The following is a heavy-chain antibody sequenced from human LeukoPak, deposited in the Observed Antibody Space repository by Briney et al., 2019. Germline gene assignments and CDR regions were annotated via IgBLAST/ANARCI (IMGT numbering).Heavy chain of an antibody. CDR1: GGSISSSSYY. Sequence: ETLSLTCTVSGGSISSSSYYWGWIRQPPGKGLEWVSGISAGGGTTYYADSVKGRFTISRDNSKKTVYLQMNSLRAEDTAVYYCVKDSSGWSHIYMDVWGKGTTVTVSS. CDR3: VKDSSGWSHIYMDV. J-gene: IGHJ6*03. V-gene: IGHV3-23*01. D-gene: IGHD6-19*01. CDR2: ISAGGGTT.